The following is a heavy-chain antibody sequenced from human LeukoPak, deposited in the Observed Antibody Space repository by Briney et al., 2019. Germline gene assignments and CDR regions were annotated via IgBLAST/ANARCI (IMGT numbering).Heavy chain of an antibody. CDR1: GYTFTSYG. CDR3: ARVPAYYDFWSGYYRTRDYYYYYMDV. J-gene: IGHJ6*03. Sequence: GASVKVSCKASGYTFTSYGISWVRQAPGQGLEWMGWISAYNGNTNYAQKLQGRVTMTTETSPSTAYMELRSLRSDDTAVYYCARVPAYYDFWSGYYRTRDYYYYYMDVWGKGTTVTVSS. CDR2: ISAYNGNT. D-gene: IGHD3-3*01. V-gene: IGHV1-18*01.